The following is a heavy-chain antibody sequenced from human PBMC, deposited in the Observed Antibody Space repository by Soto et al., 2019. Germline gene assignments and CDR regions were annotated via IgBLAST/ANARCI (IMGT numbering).Heavy chain of an antibody. CDR2: IWYDGSNK. D-gene: IGHD2-15*01. V-gene: IGHV3-33*01. CDR1: GFTFSSYG. J-gene: IGHJ6*02. CDR3: ARDPGYCSGGSCYSDEFYYYGMDV. Sequence: GGSLRLSCAASGFTFSSYGMHWVRQAPGKGLEWVAVIWYDGSNKYYADSVKGRFTISRDNSKNTLYLQMNSLRAEDTAVYYCARDPGYCSGGSCYSDEFYYYGMDVWGQGTTVTVSS.